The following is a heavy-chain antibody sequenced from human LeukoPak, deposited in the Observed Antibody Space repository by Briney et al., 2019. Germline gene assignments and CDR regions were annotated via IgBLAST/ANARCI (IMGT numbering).Heavy chain of an antibody. CDR2: INDRGTGT. J-gene: IGHJ6*03. D-gene: IGHD1-1*01. CDR3: AKGLKTTVGPYMGYHYYMDV. CDR1: GFTFSKFA. V-gene: IGHV3-23*01. Sequence: PPGGSLRLSCAASGFTFSKFASSWVRQAPGKGLEWVSTINDRGTGTYYADSVKGRFTISRDNSKNTLSLQMNSLRAEDTAVYYCAKGLKTTVGPYMGYHYYMDVWGKGTTVTVSS.